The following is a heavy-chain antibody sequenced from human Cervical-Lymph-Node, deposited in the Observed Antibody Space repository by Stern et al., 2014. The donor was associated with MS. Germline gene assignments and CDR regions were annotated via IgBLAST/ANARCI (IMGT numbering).Heavy chain of an antibody. D-gene: IGHD2-15*01. Sequence: QLQLQESGPGLVKPSETLSLTCTVSGGSFNNYYWSWIRQPPGKGLEWIGYIYQDGSTKYNHSLKSRVTISLHTSKKQFSLRLTSVTAADTAVYYCARVDDCSGGTCFSTSWFDPWGQGTLVTVSS. CDR1: GGSFNNYY. V-gene: IGHV4-59*01. CDR2: IYQDGST. J-gene: IGHJ5*02. CDR3: ARVDDCSGGTCFSTSWFDP.